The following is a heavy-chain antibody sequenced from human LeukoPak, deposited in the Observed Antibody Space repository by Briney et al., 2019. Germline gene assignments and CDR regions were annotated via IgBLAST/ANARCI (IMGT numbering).Heavy chain of an antibody. CDR3: ARENGGSYFYMDV. V-gene: IGHV3-74*01. CDR1: GFTFSSYW. J-gene: IGHJ6*03. CDR2: IITDGSST. D-gene: IGHD1-1*01. Sequence: GGSLRLSCAASGFTFSSYWVHWVRQAPGKGLVWVSRIITDGSSTTYADSVRGRFTISRDNAKNTLYLQMNSLRPEDTAVYYCARENGGSYFYMDVWGKGTTVTVSS.